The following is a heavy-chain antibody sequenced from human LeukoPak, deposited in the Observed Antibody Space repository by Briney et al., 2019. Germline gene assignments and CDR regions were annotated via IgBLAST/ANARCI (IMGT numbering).Heavy chain of an antibody. Sequence: SETLSLTCAVYGGSFSGYYWSWIRQPPGKGLEWIGEINHSGSTNYNPSLKSRVTISVDTSKNQFSLKLSSVTAADTAVYYCARALTPHVWGSYRYTGVWFDPWGQGTLVTVSS. J-gene: IGHJ5*02. CDR2: INHSGST. V-gene: IGHV4-34*01. CDR1: GGSFSGYY. CDR3: ARALTPHVWGSYRYTGVWFDP. D-gene: IGHD3-16*02.